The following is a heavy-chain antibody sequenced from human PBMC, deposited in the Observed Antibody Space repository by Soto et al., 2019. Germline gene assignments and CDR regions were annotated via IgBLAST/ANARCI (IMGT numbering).Heavy chain of an antibody. CDR2: LIHGGST. Sequence: QVHLEQWGAGLLKPSETLSLTCAIYNSSLGAFHWTWIRQPPGNGLEWIGELIHGGSTNYNPSLKSRVTFSLDTSKSQFSLHVMSVTAADTAVYYCARSPLSYDYVRQTWREVGDSFDFWGRGTSVTVSS. CDR3: ARSPLSYDYVRQTWREVGDSFDF. V-gene: IGHV4-34*02. D-gene: IGHD3-10*02. J-gene: IGHJ3*01. CDR1: NSSLGAFH.